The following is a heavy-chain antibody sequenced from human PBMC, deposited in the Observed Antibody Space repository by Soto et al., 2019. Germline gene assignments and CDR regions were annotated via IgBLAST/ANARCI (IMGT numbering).Heavy chain of an antibody. D-gene: IGHD2-15*01. J-gene: IGHJ3*02. CDR1: GFTFSSYA. Sequence: GGSLRLSCAASGFTFSSYAMSWVRQAPGKGLEWVSAISGSGGSTYYADSVKGRFTISRDNSKNTLYLQMNSLRAEDTALYSCAKGGVVVVAATRIWGQGTMVTVSS. CDR3: AKGGVVVVAATRI. V-gene: IGHV3-23*01. CDR2: ISGSGGST.